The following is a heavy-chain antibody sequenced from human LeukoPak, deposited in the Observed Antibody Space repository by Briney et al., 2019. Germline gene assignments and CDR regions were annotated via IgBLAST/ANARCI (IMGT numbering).Heavy chain of an antibody. CDR2: INHSGST. Sequence: PSETLSLTCAVYGGSFSGYYWSWIRQPPGKGLELIGEINHSGSTNYNPSLKSRVSISVEASKNQFSLKVNSVTVADTAAYFCARKRRRGYYLNSAFDVWGQGTVVTVSS. D-gene: IGHD3-3*01. V-gene: IGHV4-34*01. CDR3: ARKRRRGYYLNSAFDV. J-gene: IGHJ3*01. CDR1: GGSFSGYY.